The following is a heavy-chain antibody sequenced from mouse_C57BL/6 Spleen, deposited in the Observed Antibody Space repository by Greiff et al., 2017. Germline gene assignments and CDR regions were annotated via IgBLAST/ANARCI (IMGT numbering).Heavy chain of an antibody. Sequence: QVQLKQPGAELVKPGASVKVSCKASGYTFTSYWMHWVKQRPGQGLEWIGRIHPSDSDTNYNQKFKGKATLTVDKSSSTAYMQLSSLTSEDSAVYYCKITLSCARDYGVQGPPAPVPS. CDR2: IHPSDSDT. J-gene: IGHJ4*01. CDR3: KITLSCARDY. CDR1: GYTFTSYW. V-gene: IGHV1-74*01.